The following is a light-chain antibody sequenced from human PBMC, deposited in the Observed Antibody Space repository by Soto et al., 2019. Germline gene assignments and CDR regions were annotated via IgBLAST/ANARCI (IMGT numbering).Light chain of an antibody. CDR2: AAS. Sequence: DIQLTQSPSFLSASVGDSVTITCRASQGISTYLAWYQKKPGKAPKLLIYAASTLQSGVPSRFSGSGSGTEFTLTISSLQPEDFATYYCQQLNNYPLTFGQGTKLEIK. V-gene: IGKV1-9*01. J-gene: IGKJ2*01. CDR1: QGISTY. CDR3: QQLNNYPLT.